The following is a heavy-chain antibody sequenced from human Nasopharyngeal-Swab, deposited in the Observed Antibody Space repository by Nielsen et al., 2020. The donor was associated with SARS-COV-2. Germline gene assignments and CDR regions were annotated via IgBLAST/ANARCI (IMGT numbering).Heavy chain of an antibody. CDR3: ARARGGGYFDPFDY. D-gene: IGHD3-9*01. CDR1: GFTFSSYG. CDR2: ISYDGSNK. Sequence: GGSLRLSCAASGFTFSSYGMHWVRQAPGKGLEWVAVISYDGSNKYYADSVKGRFTISRDNSKNTLYLQMNSLRAEDTAVYYCARARGGGYFDPFDYWGQGTLVTVSS. V-gene: IGHV3-30*03. J-gene: IGHJ4*02.